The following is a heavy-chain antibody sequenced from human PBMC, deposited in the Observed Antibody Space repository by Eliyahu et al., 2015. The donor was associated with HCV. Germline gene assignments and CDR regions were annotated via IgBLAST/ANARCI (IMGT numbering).Heavy chain of an antibody. CDR3: ARVKRSLRDYWTGNYNPLDY. V-gene: IGHV1-8*01. CDR1: GYTFTNYD. CDR2: MNPNSGKT. J-gene: IGHJ4*02. D-gene: IGHD3/OR15-3a*01. Sequence: QVQLVQSGAEVKKPGASVKVSCKASGYTFTNYDINWVRQATGQRLEWMGWMNPNSGKTGYPQKFQGRVTMTRNTSIRTAYVELSSLRSEDTAVYYCARVKRSLRDYWTGNYNPLDYWGQGTLVTVSS.